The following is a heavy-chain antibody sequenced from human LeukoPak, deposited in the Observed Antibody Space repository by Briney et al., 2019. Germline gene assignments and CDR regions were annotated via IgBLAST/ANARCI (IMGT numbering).Heavy chain of an antibody. CDR2: ISAYNGNT. J-gene: IGHJ3*02. V-gene: IGHV1-18*01. D-gene: IGHD3-22*01. CDR1: GYTFTSYG. CDR3: ARDQDYYDPLDAFDI. Sequence: GSSVKVSCKASGYTFTSYGISWVRQAPGQGLEWMGWISAYNGNTNYAQKLQGRVTMTTDTSTSTAYMELRSLRSDDTAVYYCARDQDYYDPLDAFDIWGQGTMVTVSS.